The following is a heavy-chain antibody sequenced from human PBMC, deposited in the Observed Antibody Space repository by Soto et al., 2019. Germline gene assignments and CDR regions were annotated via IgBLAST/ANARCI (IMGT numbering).Heavy chain of an antibody. V-gene: IGHV4-30-2*01. CDR2: MYDSESN. CDR3: ARDRLEGIWFDP. D-gene: IGHD3-10*01. J-gene: IGHJ5*02. Sequence: QLQLQESGSGLVRPSQTLSLTCAVSGGSISSGGYSWNWIRQPPGKGLEWIGYMYDSESNLYNPSLKSRVTISVDKSTNQFSLELSSVTAADTAVYYCARDRLEGIWFDPWCQGNLVTVSS. CDR1: GGSISSGGYS.